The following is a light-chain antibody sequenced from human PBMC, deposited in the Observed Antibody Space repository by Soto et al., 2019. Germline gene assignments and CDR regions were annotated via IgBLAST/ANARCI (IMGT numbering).Light chain of an antibody. J-gene: IGLJ1*01. CDR1: SSDVGSYNL. CDR2: EGS. V-gene: IGLV2-23*01. Sequence: LTQPASVSVSPGHSITISCTGTSSDVGSYNLVSWYQQHPGKAPKLMIYEGSKRPSGVSNRFSGSKSGNTASLTISGLQAEDEADYYCCSYAGSSTYVFGTGTKVTVL. CDR3: CSYAGSSTYV.